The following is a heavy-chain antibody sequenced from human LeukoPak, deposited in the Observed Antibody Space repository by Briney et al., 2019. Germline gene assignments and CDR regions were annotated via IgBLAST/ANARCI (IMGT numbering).Heavy chain of an antibody. Sequence: GGSLRLSCATSGFTLSSYWMHWVRQVPGKGLEWLSRINNDGISTSYADSVKGRFTISRDNAKNTLYLQMNSLRAEDTAIYYCARASGYAEVEYWGQGTLVTVSS. D-gene: IGHD5-12*01. CDR2: INNDGIST. CDR1: GFTLSSYW. J-gene: IGHJ4*02. CDR3: ARASGYAEVEY. V-gene: IGHV3-74*01.